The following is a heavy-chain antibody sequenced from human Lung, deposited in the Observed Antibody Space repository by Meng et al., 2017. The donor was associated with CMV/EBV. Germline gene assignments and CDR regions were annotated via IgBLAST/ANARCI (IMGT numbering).Heavy chain of an antibody. CDR3: ARQWAGSSFDY. J-gene: IGHJ4*02. Sequence: CSVSGGSVNSPNYYWSWIRQSPGKGLDWIGYISYSGSTTYNPSLNSRVTIAMDKSKNQFSLNLFSLTPADSALYYCARQWAGSSFDYWGQGALVTVSS. CDR2: ISYSGST. D-gene: IGHD1-26*01. V-gene: IGHV4-61*01. CDR1: GGSVNSPNYY.